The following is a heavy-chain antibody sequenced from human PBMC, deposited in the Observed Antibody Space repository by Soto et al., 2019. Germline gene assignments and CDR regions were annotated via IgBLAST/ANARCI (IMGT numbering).Heavy chain of an antibody. CDR3: ARGRYYDFWSGYYRFNWFDP. Sequence: ASVKVSCKASGYTFTSYDINWVRQATGQGLEWMGWMNPNSGNTGYAQKFQGRVTMTRNTSISTAYMELSSLRSEDTAVYYCARGRYYDFWSGYYRFNWFDPWGQGTLVTVS. J-gene: IGHJ5*02. V-gene: IGHV1-8*01. CDR1: GYTFTSYD. CDR2: MNPNSGNT. D-gene: IGHD3-3*01.